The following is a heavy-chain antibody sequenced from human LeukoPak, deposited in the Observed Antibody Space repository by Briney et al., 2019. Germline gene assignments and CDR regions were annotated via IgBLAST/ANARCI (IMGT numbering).Heavy chain of an antibody. V-gene: IGHV1-24*01. J-gene: IGHJ3*02. D-gene: IGHD6-13*01. CDR2: FDPEDGET. CDR1: GYTLTELS. CDR3: ATQYSARWSSSSDDAFDI. Sequence: GASVKLSCKVSGYTLTELSMHWVRHAPGKGLEWMGVFDPEDGETIYAQKFQGRVTMTEDTSTDTAYMELSSLRSEDTPVYYCATQYSARWSSSSDDAFDIPGQASMVTVSS.